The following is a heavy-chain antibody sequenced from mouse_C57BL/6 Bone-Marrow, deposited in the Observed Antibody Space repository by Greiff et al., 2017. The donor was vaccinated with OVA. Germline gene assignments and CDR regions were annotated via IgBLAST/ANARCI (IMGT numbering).Heavy chain of an antibody. J-gene: IGHJ3*01. D-gene: IGHD2-4*01. V-gene: IGHV6-6*01. CDR1: GFTFSDAW. Sequence: EVMLVESGGGLVQPGGSMKLSCAASGFTFSDAWMDWVRQSPEKGLEWVAEIRNKANNHATYYAESVKGRFTISRDDYKSSVYLQMNSLRAEDTGIYYCTRWGIYYDYDEGFAYWGQGTLVTVSA. CDR3: TRWGIYYDYDEGFAY. CDR2: IRNKANNHAT.